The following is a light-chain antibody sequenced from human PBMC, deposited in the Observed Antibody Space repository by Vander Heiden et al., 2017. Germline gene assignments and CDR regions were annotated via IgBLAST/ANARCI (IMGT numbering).Light chain of an antibody. J-gene: IGLJ2*01. Sequence: QSVLTQPPSVSGAPGQRVTISCTGSSSNIGAGYDVHWYQQLPGTAPKLLIYGNSNRPSGVPDRFSGSKSGTSASLAITGLQAEDEADYYCQSYDSSLSVVFGGGTKLKVL. CDR1: SSNIGAGYD. V-gene: IGLV1-40*01. CDR2: GNS. CDR3: QSYDSSLSVV.